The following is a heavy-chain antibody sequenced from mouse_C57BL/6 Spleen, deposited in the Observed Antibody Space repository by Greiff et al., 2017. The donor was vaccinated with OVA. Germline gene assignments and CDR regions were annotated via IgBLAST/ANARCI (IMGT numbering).Heavy chain of an antibody. CDR1: GYTFTDYN. D-gene: IGHD3-3*01. CDR3: ARRGTPSWFAY. V-gene: IGHV1-22*01. J-gene: IGHJ3*01. Sequence: EVHLVESGPELVKPGASVKMSCKASGYTFTDYNMHWVKQSHGKSLEWIGYINPNNGGTSYNQKFKGKATLTVNKSSSTAYMELRSLTSEDSAVYYCARRGTPSWFAYWGQGTLVTVSA. CDR2: INPNNGGT.